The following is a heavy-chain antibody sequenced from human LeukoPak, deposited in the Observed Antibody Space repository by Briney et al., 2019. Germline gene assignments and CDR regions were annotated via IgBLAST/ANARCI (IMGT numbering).Heavy chain of an antibody. V-gene: IGHV4-59*08. D-gene: IGHD5-18*01. CDR1: GGSINAYY. CDR3: ARQPANTAAFDI. J-gene: IGHJ3*02. Sequence: TPSETLSLTCTGSGGSINAYYWSWIRQPPGKGLEWIAYVRDNGENNYNPSLKSRVAISVDTANNQISLRLNFVTAADTAIYYCARQPANTAAFDIWGLGTMVTVSS. CDR2: VRDNGEN.